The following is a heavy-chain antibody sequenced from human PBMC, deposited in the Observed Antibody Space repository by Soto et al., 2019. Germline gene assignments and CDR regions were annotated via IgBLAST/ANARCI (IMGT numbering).Heavy chain of an antibody. Sequence: ASVKVSCKASGYTFTSYGISWVRQAPGQGLEWMGWISAYNGNTNYAQKLQGRVTMTTDTSTSTAYMELRSLRSDDTAVYYCARDVKGYYDFWRQFTGDWFDPWGQGTLVTVSS. D-gene: IGHD3-3*01. CDR2: ISAYNGNT. CDR3: ARDVKGYYDFWRQFTGDWFDP. CDR1: GYTFTSYG. V-gene: IGHV1-18*01. J-gene: IGHJ5*02.